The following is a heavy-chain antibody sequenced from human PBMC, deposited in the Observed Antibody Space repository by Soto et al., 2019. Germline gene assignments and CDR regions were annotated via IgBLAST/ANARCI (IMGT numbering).Heavy chain of an antibody. CDR2: IYYSGST. CDR3: ARYYYGSGSRFHFEY. J-gene: IGHJ4*02. V-gene: IGHV4-59*01. Sequence: PETLSLTCTVSGGSISSYYWSWIRQPPGKGLEWIGYIYYSGSTNYNPSLKSRVTISVDTSKTQFSLKLRSVTAADPAVYFSARYYYGSGSRFHFEYWGQGPLVTVSS. CDR1: GGSISSYY. D-gene: IGHD3-10*01.